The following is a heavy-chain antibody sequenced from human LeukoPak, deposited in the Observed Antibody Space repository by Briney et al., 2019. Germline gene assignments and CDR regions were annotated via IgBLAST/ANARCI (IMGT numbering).Heavy chain of an antibody. D-gene: IGHD1-26*01. J-gene: IGHJ4*02. CDR1: GYTFTGYY. Sequence: ASVKVSCKASGYTFTGYYMHWVRQAPGQGLEWMGRINPNSGGTNYAQKFQGRVTMTRDTSISTAYMELSRLRSDDTAVYYCARGDRYSGSYYAYWGQGTLVTVSS. CDR3: ARGDRYSGSYYAY. V-gene: IGHV1-2*06. CDR2: INPNSGGT.